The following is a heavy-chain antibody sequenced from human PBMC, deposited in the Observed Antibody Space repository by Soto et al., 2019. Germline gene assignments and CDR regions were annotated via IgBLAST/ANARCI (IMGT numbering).Heavy chain of an antibody. CDR1: GFSFGSYW. Sequence: EVQLVESGGGLVQPGGSLRLSCAASGFSFGSYWISWVRQAPGKGLEWVANIKEDGSEKYYVDSVKGRFTISRDNAKNSLYLQMNSLRAEDTAVYYCAIDEGCGGGSCYSIWRYWGQGTLVTVPP. V-gene: IGHV3-7*01. CDR3: AIDEGCGGGSCYSIWRY. D-gene: IGHD2-15*01. J-gene: IGHJ4*02. CDR2: IKEDGSEK.